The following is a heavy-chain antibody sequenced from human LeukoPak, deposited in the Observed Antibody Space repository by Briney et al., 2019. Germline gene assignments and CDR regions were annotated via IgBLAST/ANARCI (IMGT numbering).Heavy chain of an antibody. CDR1: GFTFSSYA. CDR3: AKTSSIARDGYNNNYYYYGMDV. D-gene: IGHD5-24*01. V-gene: IGHV3-23*01. J-gene: IGHJ6*02. Sequence: GESLKISCAASGFTFSSYAMSWVRQAPGKGLEWVSAISGSGGSTYYADSVKGRFTISRDNSKNTLYLQMNSLRAEDTAVYYCAKTSSIARDGYNNNYYYYGMDVWGQGTTVTVSS. CDR2: ISGSGGST.